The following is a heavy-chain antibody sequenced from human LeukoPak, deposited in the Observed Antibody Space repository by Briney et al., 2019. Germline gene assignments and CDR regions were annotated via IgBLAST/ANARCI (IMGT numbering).Heavy chain of an antibody. V-gene: IGHV1-2*02. CDR1: GYTFTGYY. CDR3: ARVVVTMVRGVIGVYYYYYMDV. Sequence: ASVKVSCKASGYTFTGYYMHWVRQAPGQGLEWMGWINPNSGGTNYAQKFQGRVTMTRDTSISTAYMELSSLRSEDTAVYYCARVVVTMVRGVIGVYYYYYMDVWGKGTAVTISS. CDR2: INPNSGGT. D-gene: IGHD3-10*01. J-gene: IGHJ6*03.